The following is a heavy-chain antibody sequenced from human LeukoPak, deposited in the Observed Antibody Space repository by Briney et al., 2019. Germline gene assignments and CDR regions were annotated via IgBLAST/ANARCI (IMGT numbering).Heavy chain of an antibody. Sequence: ASVKVSCKVSGYTFTDYYMHWVQQAPGKGLEWMGLVDPKDGETIYAEKFQGRVTITADTSTDTAYMELSSLRSEDTAVYYCATVPRYCSSTSCYFNPFDYWGQGTLVTVSS. CDR3: ATVPRYCSSTSCYFNPFDY. D-gene: IGHD2-2*01. V-gene: IGHV1-69-2*01. J-gene: IGHJ4*02. CDR2: VDPKDGET. CDR1: GYTFTDYY.